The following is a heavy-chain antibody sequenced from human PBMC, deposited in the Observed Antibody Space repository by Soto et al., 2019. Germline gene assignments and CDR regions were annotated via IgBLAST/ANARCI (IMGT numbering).Heavy chain of an antibody. CDR3: ARESGNIRMDV. CDR1: GFTFSSYG. Sequence: GGSLRLSCAASGFTFSSYGMHWVRQAPGKGLEWVAVIWYDGSNKYYADSVKGRFTISRDNSKNTLYLQMNSLRAEDTAVYYWARESGNIRMDVWGQGTTVTVSS. J-gene: IGHJ6*01. V-gene: IGHV3-33*01. CDR2: IWYDGSNK.